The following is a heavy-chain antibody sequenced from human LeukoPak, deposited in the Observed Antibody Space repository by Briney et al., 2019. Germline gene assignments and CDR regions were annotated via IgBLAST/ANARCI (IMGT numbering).Heavy chain of an antibody. CDR3: ANPRIDYYGAGSYRH. J-gene: IGHJ4*02. CDR2: ITAGGGST. CDR1: GFTFSDYA. D-gene: IGHD3-10*01. V-gene: IGHV3-23*01. Sequence: GGSLRLSCAASGFTFSDYAMSWVRQAPGKGLEWVSGITAGGGSTFFADSVKGRFTFSRDNSKHTLYLQMNSLRAEDTAVYYCANPRIDYYGAGSYRHWGQGTLVTVSS.